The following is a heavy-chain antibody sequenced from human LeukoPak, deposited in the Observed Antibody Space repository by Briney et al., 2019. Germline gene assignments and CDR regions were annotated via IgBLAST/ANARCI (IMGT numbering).Heavy chain of an antibody. V-gene: IGHV4-61*02. Sequence: SETLSLTCTVSGDSISSGSYYWSWIRQPAGKGLEWIGRIYTSGSTNYNPSLKSRVTISVDTSKNQFSLKLSSVTAADTAVYYCARAATHYDILTGHIDYWGQGTLVTVSS. J-gene: IGHJ4*02. CDR3: ARAATHYDILTGHIDY. CDR2: IYTSGST. D-gene: IGHD3-9*01. CDR1: GDSISSGSYY.